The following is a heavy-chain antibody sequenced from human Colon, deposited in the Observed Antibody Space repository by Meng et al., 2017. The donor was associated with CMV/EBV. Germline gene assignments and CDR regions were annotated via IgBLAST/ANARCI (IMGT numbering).Heavy chain of an antibody. CDR1: GYAFIDYY. Sequence: VKVSCKASGYAFIDYYIHWVRQAPGQSLEWMGWMNSDAGNTVYAPQFRGRVTMTRDTSINTAYMELRSLKSDDTAVYYCARGSQSQRLLDYWGQGTLVTVSS. CDR2: MNSDAGNT. J-gene: IGHJ4*02. CDR3: ARGSQSQRLLDY. D-gene: IGHD6-25*01. V-gene: IGHV1-2*02.